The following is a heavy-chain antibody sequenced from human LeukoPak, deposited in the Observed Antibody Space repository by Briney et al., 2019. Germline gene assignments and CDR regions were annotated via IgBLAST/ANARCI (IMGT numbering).Heavy chain of an antibody. J-gene: IGHJ4*02. CDR1: GGSISSYY. V-gene: IGHV4-59*01. Sequence: PSETLSLTCTVSGGSISSYYWSWIRQPPGKGLEWIGYIYYSGSTNYNPSLKSRVTISVDTSKSQFSLKLSSVTAADTAVYYCARLRGRGYYFDYWGQGTLVTVSS. D-gene: IGHD3-10*01. CDR2: IYYSGST. CDR3: ARLRGRGYYFDY.